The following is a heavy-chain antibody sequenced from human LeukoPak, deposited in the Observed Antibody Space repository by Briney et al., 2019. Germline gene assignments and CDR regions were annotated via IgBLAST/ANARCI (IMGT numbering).Heavy chain of an antibody. Sequence: GGSLRLSCAASGLTFRSYAMSWVRQAPGKGLEWVSSISDSGGYTFYADSVKGRFTISRDNSKNTVYLQMNSLRAEDTAVYYCAKGGSYRSQPYFDYWGQGTPVTVSS. V-gene: IGHV3-23*01. CDR3: AKGGSYRSQPYFDY. CDR1: GLTFRSYA. CDR2: ISDSGGYT. J-gene: IGHJ4*02. D-gene: IGHD3-16*02.